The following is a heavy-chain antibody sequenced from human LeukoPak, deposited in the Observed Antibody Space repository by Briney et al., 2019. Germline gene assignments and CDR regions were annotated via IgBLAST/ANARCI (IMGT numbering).Heavy chain of an antibody. J-gene: IGHJ4*02. Sequence: GGSLRHSCAASGFTFSSYAMSWVRQAPGKGLEWVSAISGSGGSTYYADSAKGRFTISRDNSENTLYLQMNSLRAEDTAVYYCAKEVWDSSSWYYFDYWGQGTLVTVSS. D-gene: IGHD6-13*01. CDR2: ISGSGGST. CDR3: AKEVWDSSSWYYFDY. CDR1: GFTFSSYA. V-gene: IGHV3-23*01.